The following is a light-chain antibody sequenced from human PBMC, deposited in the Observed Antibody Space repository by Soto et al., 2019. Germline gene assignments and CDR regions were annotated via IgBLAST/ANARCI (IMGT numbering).Light chain of an antibody. V-gene: IGKV3-20*01. CDR1: QSVSNNY. Sequence: EIVLTQSPGTLSVSPGERATLSWGASQSVSNNYLAWYQQKPGQAPRLLIYGASSRATGIPDRFSGSGSGTDFTLTISRMEPEDFAVDDCQQYGSSGTFGQGTKVDIK. CDR3: QQYGSSGT. J-gene: IGKJ1*01. CDR2: GAS.